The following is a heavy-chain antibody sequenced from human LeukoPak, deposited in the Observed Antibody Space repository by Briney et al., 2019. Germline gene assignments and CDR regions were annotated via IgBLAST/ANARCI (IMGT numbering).Heavy chain of an antibody. V-gene: IGHV4-59*01. CDR1: GGSLSTYY. Sequence: SETLSLTCTVSGGSLSTYYWSWIRQPPGKGLEWIGYIYYSGSTNYNPSLKSRVTISVDTSKNQFSLKLSSVTAADTAVYYCARVSGYDWESSFDYWGQGTLVTVSS. J-gene: IGHJ4*02. CDR3: ARVSGYDWESSFDY. D-gene: IGHD5-12*01. CDR2: IYYSGST.